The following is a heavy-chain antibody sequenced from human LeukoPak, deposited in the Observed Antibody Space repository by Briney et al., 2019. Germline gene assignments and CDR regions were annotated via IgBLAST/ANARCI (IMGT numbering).Heavy chain of an antibody. CDR1: GFTFSSYG. D-gene: IGHD3-22*01. J-gene: IGHJ4*02. Sequence: GGSLRLSCASSGFTFSSYGMSSVRQAPGKGLEMVSAISGSGGITYYADSLKGRFTISRDNPKKTVYLETKSRRAEDTGVYYCAKKYYDSSGYSDWGQGTVVSVFS. V-gene: IGHV3-23*01. CDR2: ISGSGGIT. CDR3: AKKYYDSSGYSD.